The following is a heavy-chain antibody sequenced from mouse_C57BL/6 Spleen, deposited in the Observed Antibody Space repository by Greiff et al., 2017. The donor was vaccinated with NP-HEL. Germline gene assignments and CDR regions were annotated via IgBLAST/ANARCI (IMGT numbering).Heavy chain of an antibody. Sequence: ESGPGLVKPSQSLSLTCSVTGYSITSGYYWNWIRQFPGNKLEWMGYISYDGSNNYNPSLKNRISITRDTSKNQFFLKLNSVTTEDTAAYDCARAGTGSFDYWGQGTTLTVSS. CDR1: GYSITSGYY. CDR2: ISYDGSN. V-gene: IGHV3-6*01. D-gene: IGHD4-1*01. CDR3: ARAGTGSFDY. J-gene: IGHJ2*01.